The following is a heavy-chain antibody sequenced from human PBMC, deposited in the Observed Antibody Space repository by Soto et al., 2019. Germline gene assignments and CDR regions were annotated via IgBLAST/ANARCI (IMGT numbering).Heavy chain of an antibody. D-gene: IGHD3-3*01. CDR1: GGSISSGGYY. CDR3: ARGRDPLSLTVFGVVTPHWFDP. V-gene: IGHV4-31*03. J-gene: IGHJ5*02. CDR2: IYYSGST. Sequence: QVQLQESGPGLVKPSQTLSLTCTVSGGSISSGGYYWSWIRQHPGKGLEWIGYIYYSGSTYYNPSLKSRVTISVDTSKNQFSLKLSSVTAADTAVYYCARGRDPLSLTVFGVVTPHWFDPWGQGTLVTVSS.